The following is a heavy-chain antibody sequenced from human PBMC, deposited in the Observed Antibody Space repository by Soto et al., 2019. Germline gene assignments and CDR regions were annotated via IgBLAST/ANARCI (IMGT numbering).Heavy chain of an antibody. CDR2: IIPIFGTA. V-gene: IGHV1-69*13. Sequence: SVKVSCKASGGTFSSYAISWVRQAPGQGLEWMGGIIPIFGTANYAQKFQGRVTITADESTSTAYMELSSLRSEDTAVYYCARVGNYYDGHGAFDIWGQGTMVTVSS. CDR3: ARVGNYYDGHGAFDI. D-gene: IGHD3-22*01. CDR1: GGTFSSYA. J-gene: IGHJ3*02.